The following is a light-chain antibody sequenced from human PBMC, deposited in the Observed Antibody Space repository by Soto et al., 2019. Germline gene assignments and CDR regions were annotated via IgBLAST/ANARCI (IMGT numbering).Light chain of an antibody. V-gene: IGKV3-15*01. Sequence: EIVMAQSPATLSVSPGERATLSCRASQSLSTNLAWYQQKPGQAPRLLIYGASTRATGIADRFSGSGSGTDFTLTISRLEPEDFAVYYCQQRSNWRGTFGQGTRLEIK. J-gene: IGKJ5*01. CDR3: QQRSNWRGT. CDR2: GAS. CDR1: QSLSTN.